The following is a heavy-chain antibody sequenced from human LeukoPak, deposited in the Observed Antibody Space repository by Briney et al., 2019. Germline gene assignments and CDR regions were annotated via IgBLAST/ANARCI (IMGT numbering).Heavy chain of an antibody. CDR1: GFTFSSYS. Sequence: GGSLRLSCAASGFTFSSYSMNWVRQAPGKGLEWVSYTSSSSSTIYYADSVKGRFTISRDNAKNSLYLQMNSLRDEDTAVYYCARDQGGSSSAYYGMDVWGQGTTVTVSS. D-gene: IGHD6-6*01. CDR2: TSSSSSTI. V-gene: IGHV3-48*02. J-gene: IGHJ6*02. CDR3: ARDQGGSSSAYYGMDV.